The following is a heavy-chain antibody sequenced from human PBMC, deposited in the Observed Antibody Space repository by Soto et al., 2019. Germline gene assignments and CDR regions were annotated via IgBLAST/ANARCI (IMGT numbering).Heavy chain of an antibody. CDR2: ISRNSGSI. Sequence: GGSLRLSCAASGFIFDDYAMHWVRQGPGKGLEWVSGISRNSGSIAYADSVKGRFTISRDNAKKSLYLQMNSLRPEDTALYYCAKDLPFTIFEDAMHVYGQGTPVTVSS. CDR1: GFIFDDYA. J-gene: IGHJ6*02. V-gene: IGHV3-9*01. CDR3: AKDLPFTIFEDAMHV. D-gene: IGHD3-3*01.